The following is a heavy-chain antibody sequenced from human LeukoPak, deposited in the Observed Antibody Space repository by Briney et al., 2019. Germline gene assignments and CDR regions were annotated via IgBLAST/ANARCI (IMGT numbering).Heavy chain of an antibody. J-gene: IGHJ4*02. Sequence: SETLSLTCTVSGASISSSNYHWSWVRQPPGEGLEWIGSLHYSGITNYKPSLKSRVTISVDTSRNHFSLRLSSVTASDTAVYSCASEYSGAVGYWGQGTLVTVSS. CDR2: LHYSGIT. V-gene: IGHV4-39*02. CDR3: ASEYSGAVGY. CDR1: GASISSSNYH. D-gene: IGHD2-15*01.